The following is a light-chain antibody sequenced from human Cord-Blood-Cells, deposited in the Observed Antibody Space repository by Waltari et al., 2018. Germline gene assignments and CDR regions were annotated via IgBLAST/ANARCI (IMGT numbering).Light chain of an antibody. Sequence: QSALTPPRSVSGSPGQSVTTSCTGTSSDVGGYNYVSWYQQHPGKAPKLMIYDVSKRPSGVPDRFSGSKSGNTASLTISGLQAEDEADYYCCSYAGSYTFVVFGGGTKLTVL. J-gene: IGLJ2*01. CDR3: CSYAGSYTFVV. V-gene: IGLV2-11*01. CDR1: SSDVGGYNY. CDR2: DVS.